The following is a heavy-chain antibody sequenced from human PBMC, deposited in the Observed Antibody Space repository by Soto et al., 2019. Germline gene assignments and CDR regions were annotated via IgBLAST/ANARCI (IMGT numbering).Heavy chain of an antibody. CDR3: ARGLGYCSSGRCSFFDY. J-gene: IGHJ4*02. Sequence: PGGSLRLSCAASGFTFSSYAMSWVRQAPGKGLEWVSAISGSGGSTYYADSVKGRFTISRDNSKNTLYLQMNSLRAEDTAVYYCARGLGYCSSGRCSFFDYWGPGTLVTVSS. CDR1: GFTFSSYA. V-gene: IGHV3-23*01. D-gene: IGHD2-15*01. CDR2: ISGSGGST.